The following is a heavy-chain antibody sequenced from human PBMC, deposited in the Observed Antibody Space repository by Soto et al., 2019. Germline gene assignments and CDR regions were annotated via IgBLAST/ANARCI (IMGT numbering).Heavy chain of an antibody. CDR3: ATPASSWYLLGMDV. D-gene: IGHD6-13*01. J-gene: IGHJ6*02. Sequence: QVQLVESGGGVVQPGRSLRLSCAASGFTFSSYGMHWVRQAPGKGLEWVAVISYDGSNKYYADSVKGRFTISRDNSKNTLYLQMNSLRAEDTAVYYCATPASSWYLLGMDVWDQGTTVTVSS. CDR1: GFTFSSYG. CDR2: ISYDGSNK. V-gene: IGHV3-30*03.